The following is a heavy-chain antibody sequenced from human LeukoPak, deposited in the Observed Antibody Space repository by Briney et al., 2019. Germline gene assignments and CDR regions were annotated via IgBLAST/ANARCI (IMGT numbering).Heavy chain of an antibody. D-gene: IGHD4-11*01. J-gene: IGHJ4*02. CDR2: ISYDGSNK. Sequence: GGSLRLSCAASGFTFSSYAMHWVRQAPGKRLEWVAVISYDGSNKYYADSVKGRFTISRDNSKNTLYLQMNSLRAEDTAVYYCAKDYSNYVGFDYWGQGTLVTVSS. V-gene: IGHV3-30*04. CDR1: GFTFSSYA. CDR3: AKDYSNYVGFDY.